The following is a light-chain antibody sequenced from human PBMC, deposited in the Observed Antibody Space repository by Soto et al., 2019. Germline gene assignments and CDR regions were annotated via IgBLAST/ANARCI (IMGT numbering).Light chain of an antibody. CDR2: QDS. V-gene: IGLV3-1*01. CDR3: QAWDSSTGGYV. J-gene: IGLJ1*01. Sequence: SYELTQPPSVSVSPGQTASITCSGDKLGDKYACWYQQKPGQSPVLVIYQDSKRPSGITERFSGSNSGNTATLTISGTQAMDEAYYYCQAWDSSTGGYVFGTGTKLTVL. CDR1: KLGDKY.